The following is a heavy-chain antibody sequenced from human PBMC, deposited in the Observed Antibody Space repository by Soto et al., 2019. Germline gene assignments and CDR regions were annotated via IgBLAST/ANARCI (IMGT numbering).Heavy chain of an antibody. CDR2: ISWNSGSI. CDR1: GFTFDDYA. D-gene: IGHD3-16*02. J-gene: IGHJ4*02. V-gene: IGHV3-9*01. Sequence: PGGSLRLSCAASGFTFDDYAMHWVRQAPRKGLEWVSGISWNSGSIGYADSVKGRFTISRDNAKNSLYLQMNSLRAEDTALYYCAKEKLSRSNFDYWGQGTLVTVSS. CDR3: AKEKLSRSNFDY.